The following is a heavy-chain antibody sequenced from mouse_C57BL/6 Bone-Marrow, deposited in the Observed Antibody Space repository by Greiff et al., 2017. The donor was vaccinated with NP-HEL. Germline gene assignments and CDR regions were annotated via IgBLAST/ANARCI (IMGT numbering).Heavy chain of an antibody. CDR1: GYSITSGYY. CDR2: ISYDGSN. J-gene: IGHJ2*01. V-gene: IGHV3-6*01. CDR3: AYGSPFDY. D-gene: IGHD1-1*01. Sequence: EVQLQESGPGLVKPSQSLSLTCSVTGYSITSGYYWNWIRQFPGNKLEWMGYISYDGSNNYNPSLKNRISITRDTSKNQFFLKLNSVTTEDTATYYCAYGSPFDYWGQGTTLTVSS.